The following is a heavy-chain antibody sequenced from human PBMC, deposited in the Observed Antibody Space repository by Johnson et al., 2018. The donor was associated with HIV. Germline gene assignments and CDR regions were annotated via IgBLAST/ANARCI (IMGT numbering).Heavy chain of an antibody. CDR3: LQDGYCSSANCHTGAFDV. V-gene: IGHV3-30*02. J-gene: IGHJ3*01. D-gene: IGHD2-2*02. CDR1: GFTFSSYG. CDR2: IRYDGSNI. Sequence: QVQLVESGGGLVQPGESLRLSCAASGFTFSSYGMHWVRQAPGKGLEWVAFIRYDGSNIYSADSVKGRFSISRDNSKNMLYLQMDSLRVEDTAVYFCLQDGYCSSANCHTGAFDVWGRGTTVTVSS.